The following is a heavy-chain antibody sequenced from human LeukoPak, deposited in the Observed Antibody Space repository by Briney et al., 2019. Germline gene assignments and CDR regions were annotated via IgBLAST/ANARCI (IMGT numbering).Heavy chain of an antibody. V-gene: IGHV1-2*02. J-gene: IGHJ3*02. CDR1: GYIXTDHF. CDR2: INTNSGGT. CDR3: ARSYGSGRREVFDI. Sequence: ASVKVSCKSSGYIXTDHFIHWVRQAPGQGLEWMGWINTNSGGTNNAQKFQGRVTMTGDTSIRTAYMELRRLRSDDTAVYYCARSYGSGRREVFDIWGQGTRVTVSS. D-gene: IGHD3-10*01.